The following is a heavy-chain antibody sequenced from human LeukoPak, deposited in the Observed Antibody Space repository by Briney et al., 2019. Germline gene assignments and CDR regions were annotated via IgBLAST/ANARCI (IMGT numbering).Heavy chain of an antibody. V-gene: IGHV4-59*01. CDR1: GGSINSYY. Sequence: SETLSLTCTVSGGSINSYYWGWIRQPPGKGLEWIGYIYYSGSTNYNPSLKSRVTISVDTSKNQFSLNLSSVTAADTAVYYCARDQGYGMDVWGQGTTVTVSS. CDR2: IYYSGST. CDR3: ARDQGYGMDV. J-gene: IGHJ6*02.